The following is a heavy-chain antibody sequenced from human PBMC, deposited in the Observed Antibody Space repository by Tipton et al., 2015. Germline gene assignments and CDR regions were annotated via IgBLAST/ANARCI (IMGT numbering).Heavy chain of an antibody. CDR3: ARYCSTTTCRQDYGMDV. Sequence: QSGAEVKKPGASVKVSCKASGYTFTSFDINWVRRATGQGLEWMGWTNPNSGNTGYAQKFQGRVTMTRNTSISTAYMELSSLRSEDTAVYYCARYCSTTTCRQDYGMDVWGQGTTVTVSS. CDR1: GYTFTSFD. J-gene: IGHJ6*02. V-gene: IGHV1-8*01. D-gene: IGHD2-2*01. CDR2: TNPNSGNT.